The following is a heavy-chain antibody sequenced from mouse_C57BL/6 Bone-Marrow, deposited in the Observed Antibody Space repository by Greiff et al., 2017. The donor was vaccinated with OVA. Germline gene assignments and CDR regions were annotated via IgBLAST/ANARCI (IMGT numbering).Heavy chain of an antibody. Sequence: QVQLQQSGAELVKPGASVKLSCTASGYTFTSYWMPWVKQRPGQGLEWIGRIDPNSGGTKYNETFKSQATLTVDNPSSTAYLQLSSLTTEDSAVNYCARSGYYGSSYHYFYYWGQGTTLTVSS. V-gene: IGHV1-72*01. CDR3: ARSGYYGSSYHYFYY. J-gene: IGHJ2*01. D-gene: IGHD1-1*01. CDR1: GYTFTSYW. CDR2: IDPNSGGT.